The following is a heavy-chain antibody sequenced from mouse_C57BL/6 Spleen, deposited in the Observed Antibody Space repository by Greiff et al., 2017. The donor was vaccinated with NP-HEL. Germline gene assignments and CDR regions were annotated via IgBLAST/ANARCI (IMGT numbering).Heavy chain of an antibody. J-gene: IGHJ2*01. Sequence: QVQLQQPGAELVRPGTSVKLSCKASGYTFTSYWMHWVKQRPGHGLEWIGVIDPSDSYTNYNQKFNGKATLTVDTSSSTAYKQLSSLTSEDSAVYYCARDGNYAYVNYWGQGTTLTVSS. V-gene: IGHV1-59*01. CDR1: GYTFTSYW. CDR2: IDPSDSYT. D-gene: IGHD2-1*01. CDR3: ARDGNYAYVNY.